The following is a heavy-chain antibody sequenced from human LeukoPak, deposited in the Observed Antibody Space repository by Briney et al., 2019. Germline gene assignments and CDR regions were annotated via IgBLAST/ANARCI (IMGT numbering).Heavy chain of an antibody. CDR1: GYTFTSYA. D-gene: IGHD5-12*01. Sequence: ASVKVSCKASGYTFTSYAMNWVRQAPGQGLEWMGWINTNTGNPTYAQGFTGRFVFSLDTSVSTAYLQISSLRAEDSAVYYCARDDGWLRLKAFDIWGQGTMVTVSS. CDR2: INTNTGNP. V-gene: IGHV7-4-1*02. J-gene: IGHJ3*02. CDR3: ARDDGWLRLKAFDI.